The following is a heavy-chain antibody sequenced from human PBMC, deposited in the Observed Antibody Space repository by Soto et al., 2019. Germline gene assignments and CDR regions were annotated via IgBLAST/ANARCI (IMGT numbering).Heavy chain of an antibody. CDR3: AKDLNGSGSFTSYYHYGMDV. CDR2: ISGSGRNT. J-gene: IGHJ6*02. V-gene: IGHV3-23*01. D-gene: IGHD3-10*01. Sequence: EVQILESGGGLVHPGGSLRLSCAASGFTFSNYAMNWVRQAPGKGLEWVSSISGSGRNTYYADSVKGLLTISRDSSKHTLYLQMNSLRVEDTGVYYCAKDLNGSGSFTSYYHYGMDVWCQGTTVTVSS. CDR1: GFTFSNYA.